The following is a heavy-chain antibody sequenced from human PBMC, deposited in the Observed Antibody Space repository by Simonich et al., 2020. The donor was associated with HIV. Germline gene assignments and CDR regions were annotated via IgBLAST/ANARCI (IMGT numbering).Heavy chain of an antibody. V-gene: IGHV4-34*01. Sequence: QVQLQQWGAGLLKPSETLSLTCAVYGGSLSNYFWSWIRQPPGKGLEWIGEINHSGSTNYNPSLTSRVTISVDTSKNQFSLKLSSVTAADTAVYYCARLERGIDAFDIWGQGTMVTVSS. CDR1: GGSLSNYF. CDR3: ARLERGIDAFDI. D-gene: IGHD7-27*01. CDR2: INHSGST. J-gene: IGHJ3*02.